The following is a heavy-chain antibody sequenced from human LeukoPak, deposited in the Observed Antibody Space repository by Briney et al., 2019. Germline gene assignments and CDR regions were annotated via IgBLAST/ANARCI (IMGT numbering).Heavy chain of an antibody. D-gene: IGHD2-2*01. Sequence: SETLSLTCTVSGGSITNTGAYWVWIRQSPGKGLEWVGSIYYSGSAYYTPSLRSRVTISVATSKSLFSLTLSSVTAADTAAYYCARDTGPSGTAFDYWGQGILVTVSS. CDR1: GGSITNTGAY. V-gene: IGHV4-39*07. J-gene: IGHJ4*02. CDR2: IYYSGSA. CDR3: ARDTGPSGTAFDY.